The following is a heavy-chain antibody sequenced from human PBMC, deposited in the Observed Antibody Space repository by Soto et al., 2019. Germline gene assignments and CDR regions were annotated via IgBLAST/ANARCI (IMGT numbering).Heavy chain of an antibody. J-gene: IGHJ4*02. V-gene: IGHV3-74*01. CDR3: AGGYPGSPR. CDR2: ISPDGSTT. Sequence: EVQLVESGGDLVQPGGSLRLSCAASGFTFSSSWMYWVRQAPGKGLVSVSRISPDGSTTTYADSVKGRFTISRDNAKNTLYLQMNSLRAEDTAVYYCAGGYPGSPRWGQGTLVTVSS. D-gene: IGHD3-16*02. CDR1: GFTFSSSW.